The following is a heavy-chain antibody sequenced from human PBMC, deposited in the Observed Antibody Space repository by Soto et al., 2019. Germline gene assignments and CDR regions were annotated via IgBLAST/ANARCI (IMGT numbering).Heavy chain of an antibody. CDR2: ISAYNGNT. J-gene: IGHJ6*02. CDR1: GYTFTSDG. Sequence: QVQLVQSGAEVKKPGASVKVSCKASGYTFTSDGISWVRQAPGQGLERMGWISAYNGNTNYAQKLQGRVTMTTDTSTSTAYMELRSLRSDDTAVYYWARDHSSGWYYLCYYYGMDVWGQGTTVTVSS. CDR3: ARDHSSGWYYLCYYYGMDV. D-gene: IGHD6-19*01. V-gene: IGHV1-18*01.